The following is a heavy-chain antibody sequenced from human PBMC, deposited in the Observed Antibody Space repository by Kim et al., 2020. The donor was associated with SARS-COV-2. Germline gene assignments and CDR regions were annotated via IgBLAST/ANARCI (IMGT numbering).Heavy chain of an antibody. Sequence: GGSLRLSCAASGFTFSSYAMHWVRQAPGKGLEWVAVISYDGSNKYYADSVKGRFTISRDNSKNTLYLQMNSLRAEDTAVYYCARDASLLWFGESPTFDYWGQGTLVTVSS. D-gene: IGHD3-10*01. CDR1: GFTFSSYA. J-gene: IGHJ4*02. CDR2: ISYDGSNK. V-gene: IGHV3-30*04. CDR3: ARDASLLWFGESPTFDY.